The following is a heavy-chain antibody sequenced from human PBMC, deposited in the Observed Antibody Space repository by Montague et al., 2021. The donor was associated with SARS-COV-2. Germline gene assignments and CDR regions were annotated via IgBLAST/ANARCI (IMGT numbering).Heavy chain of an antibody. CDR1: GGSISSGGYY. CDR3: ARDTGISGAFDI. J-gene: IGHJ3*02. CDR2: IYYSGST. D-gene: IGHD2-15*01. Sequence: TLSLTCTFSGGSISSGGYYWSWIRQHPGKGLEWIGYIYYSGSTCYNPSLKSRVTISVDTSKNQFSLKLSSVTAADTAVYYCARDTGISGAFDIWGQGTMVTVSS. V-gene: IGHV4-31*03.